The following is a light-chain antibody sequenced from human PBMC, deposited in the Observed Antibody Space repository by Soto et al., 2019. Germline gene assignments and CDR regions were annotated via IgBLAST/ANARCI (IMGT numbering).Light chain of an antibody. V-gene: IGLV7-46*01. CDR3: LLSYSDGRV. Sequence: ELTQPPSVSVAPGKTARITCGGNNIGSKSVHWYQQKPGQAPRIVIHDTSTKHSWTPARFSGSLLGGKAALTLSGAQPEDEADYYCLLSYSDGRVFGGGTKLTVL. J-gene: IGLJ3*02. CDR2: DTS. CDR1: NIGSKSV.